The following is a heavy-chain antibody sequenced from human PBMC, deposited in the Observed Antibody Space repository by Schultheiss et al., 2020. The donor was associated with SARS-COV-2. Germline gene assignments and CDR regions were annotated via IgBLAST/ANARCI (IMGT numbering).Heavy chain of an antibody. J-gene: IGHJ4*02. D-gene: IGHD2-21*01. CDR1: GGSISSSSYY. CDR3: ARRRLYCGGDCYSGFDY. Sequence: SETLSLTCTVSGGSISSSSYYWGWIRQPPGKGLEWIGSIYYSGSTYYNPSLKSRVTISVDTSKNQFSLKLSSVTAADTAVYYCARRRLYCGGDCYSGFDYWGQGTLVTVSS. V-gene: IGHV4-39*01. CDR2: IYYSGST.